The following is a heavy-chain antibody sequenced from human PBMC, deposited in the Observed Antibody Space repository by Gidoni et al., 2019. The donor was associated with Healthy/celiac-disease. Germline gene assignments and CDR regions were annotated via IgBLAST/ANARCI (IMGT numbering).Heavy chain of an antibody. CDR3: AKLLGRNPGPHVDY. CDR2: ISYDGSNK. D-gene: IGHD3-16*01. Sequence: QVQLVESVGGGVQPGRSLRLSCAASGFTVSSYGIHWVRQAPGKGLEWVAVISYDGSNKYYADSVKGRFTISRDNSKNTLYLQMNSLRAEDTAVYYCAKLLGRNPGPHVDYWGQGTLVTVSS. J-gene: IGHJ4*02. CDR1: GFTVSSYG. V-gene: IGHV3-30*18.